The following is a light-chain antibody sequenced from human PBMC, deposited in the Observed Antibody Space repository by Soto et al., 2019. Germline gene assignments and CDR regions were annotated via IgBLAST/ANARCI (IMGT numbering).Light chain of an antibody. CDR2: DAS. CDR1: QSVSIY. Sequence: EIVLAQSPATLSLSPGERATLSCRASQSVSIYLAWYQQKPGQAPRLLIYDASNRATGIPARFSGSGSGTDFTLTISSLQPDDFATYYCQQYNSYSFGQGTKVDIK. J-gene: IGKJ1*01. CDR3: QQYNSYS. V-gene: IGKV3-11*01.